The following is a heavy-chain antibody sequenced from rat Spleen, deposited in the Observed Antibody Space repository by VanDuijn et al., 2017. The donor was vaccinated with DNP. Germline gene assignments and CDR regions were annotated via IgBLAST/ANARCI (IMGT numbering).Heavy chain of an antibody. CDR3: GTWGVGTTQYYLDY. CDR1: GFTFTDYY. D-gene: IGHD1-5*01. CDR2: ISPDGGPT. J-gene: IGHJ2*01. V-gene: IGHV5-20*01. Sequence: EVQLVESGGGLVQPGRSLKLSCAGSGFTFTDYYMAWVRQAPTKGLDWVASISPDGGPTYYRDSVKGRFTISRDNAKSTLYLQMDSLRSEDTATYFCGTWGVGTTQYYLDYWGQGVMVTVSS.